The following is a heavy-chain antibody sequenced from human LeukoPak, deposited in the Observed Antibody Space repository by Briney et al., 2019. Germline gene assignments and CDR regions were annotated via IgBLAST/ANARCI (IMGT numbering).Heavy chain of an antibody. CDR1: GGSISSSTYD. CDR2: LYYSGST. Sequence: PSETLSLTSTVSGGSISSSTYDWGWIRQPPGKGLEWIGNLYYSGSTYYNPSLKSRVTISVDTSKNHFSLKLSSVTAADTAVYYYARQAISGYDPPPFDSWGQGTLVTVSS. CDR3: ARQAISGYDPPPFDS. D-gene: IGHD5-12*01. V-gene: IGHV4-39*01. J-gene: IGHJ4*02.